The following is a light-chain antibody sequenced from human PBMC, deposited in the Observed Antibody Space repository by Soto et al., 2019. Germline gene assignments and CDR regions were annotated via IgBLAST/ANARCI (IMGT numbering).Light chain of an antibody. CDR2: DAS. CDR1: QSVSSY. CDR3: QQGSMWRPAIT. J-gene: IGKJ5*01. Sequence: DILLTQSPAALSLSPGERATLSCRASQSVSSYLAWYQQSPGQAPRLLIYDASTRATGIPARFSGSGSGTDFTLTISSRQPEDFLVYYCQQGSMWRPAITFGQGTRLEIK. V-gene: IGKV3-11*01.